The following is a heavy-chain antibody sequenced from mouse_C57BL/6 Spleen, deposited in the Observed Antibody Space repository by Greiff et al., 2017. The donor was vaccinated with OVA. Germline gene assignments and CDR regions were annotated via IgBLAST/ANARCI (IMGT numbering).Heavy chain of an antibody. CDR1: GYTFTDYE. CDR2: IDPETGGT. J-gene: IGHJ1*03. V-gene: IGHV1-15*01. CDR3: TRLNLLRGDFDV. D-gene: IGHD1-1*01. Sequence: VKLQESGAELVRPGASVTLSCKASGYTFTDYEMHWVKQTPVHGLEWIGAIDPETGGTAYNQKFKGKAILTADKSSSTAYMELRSLTSEDSAVYYCTRLNLLRGDFDVWGTGTTVTVSS.